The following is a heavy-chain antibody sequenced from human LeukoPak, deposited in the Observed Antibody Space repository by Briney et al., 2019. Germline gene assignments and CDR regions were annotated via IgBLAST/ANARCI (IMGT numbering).Heavy chain of an antibody. V-gene: IGHV3-23*01. J-gene: IGHJ4*02. CDR2: ISGGGETT. Sequence: GGSLRLSCEASGFTFSSCAMSWVRQAPGKGLEWVSGISGGGETTFYADSVKGRFTISRDNFKNTLYLQLNSLSADDTAVYYCAKKIIGYCSSGRCHFDYWGQGTLVTVSS. CDR3: AKKIIGYCSSGRCHFDY. CDR1: GFTFSSCA. D-gene: IGHD2-15*01.